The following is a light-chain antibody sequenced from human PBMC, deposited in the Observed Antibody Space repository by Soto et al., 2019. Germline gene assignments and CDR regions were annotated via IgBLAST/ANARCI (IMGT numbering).Light chain of an antibody. V-gene: IGLV8-61*01. CDR2: STN. CDR3: VLYMGSGRNWV. J-gene: IGLJ3*02. Sequence: QTVVTQEPSCSVSPGGTVTLTCGLSSGAVSTSYYPSWYQQTPGQAPRTLIYSTNTRSSGVPDRFSGSILGNKAALTITGAQADDESDYYCVLYMGSGRNWVFGGGTKLTVL. CDR1: SGAVSTSYY.